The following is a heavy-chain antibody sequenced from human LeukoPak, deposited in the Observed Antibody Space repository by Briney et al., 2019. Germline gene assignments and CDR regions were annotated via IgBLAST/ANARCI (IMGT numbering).Heavy chain of an antibody. CDR1: GFTFSSYG. J-gene: IGHJ3*02. CDR3: AKAQYYYGSGRYAFDI. Sequence: PGGSLRLSCAASGFTFSSYGMHWVRQAPGKGLEWVAFIRYDGSNKYYADSVKGRFTISRDNSKTTLYLQMNSLRAEDTAVYYCAKAQYYYGSGRYAFDIWGQGTMVTVSS. V-gene: IGHV3-30*02. CDR2: IRYDGSNK. D-gene: IGHD3-10*01.